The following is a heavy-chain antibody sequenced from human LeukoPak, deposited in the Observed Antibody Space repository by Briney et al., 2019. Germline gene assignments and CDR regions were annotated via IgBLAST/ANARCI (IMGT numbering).Heavy chain of an antibody. CDR2: MNINSGNT. CDR1: GYTFISYD. V-gene: IGHV1-8*01. D-gene: IGHD5-12*01. Sequence: ASVKVSCKASGYTFISYDINWVRQVTGQGLEWMGWMNINSGNTGYAQNFQGRVTMTRDTSISTAYMELSSLTSEDTAVYYCTRNIVATTNYDYWGQGTLVTVSS. J-gene: IGHJ4*02. CDR3: TRNIVATTNYDY.